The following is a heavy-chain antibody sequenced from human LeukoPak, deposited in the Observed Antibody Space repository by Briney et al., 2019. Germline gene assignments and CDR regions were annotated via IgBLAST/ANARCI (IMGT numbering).Heavy chain of an antibody. J-gene: IGHJ4*02. CDR2: ISYDGSNK. V-gene: IGHV3-30*03. Sequence: GGSLRLSCAASEFTFSSHGMHWVRQAPGKGLEWVAVISYDGSNKYYVDSVKGRFTISRDNSKNTLYLQMNSLRAEDTAVYYCARPIYERYFDWLSSPFDYWGQGTLVTVSS. D-gene: IGHD3-9*01. CDR1: EFTFSSHG. CDR3: ARPIYERYFDWLSSPFDY.